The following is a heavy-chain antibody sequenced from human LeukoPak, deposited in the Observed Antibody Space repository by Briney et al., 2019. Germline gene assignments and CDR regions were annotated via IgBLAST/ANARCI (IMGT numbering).Heavy chain of an antibody. J-gene: IGHJ3*01. V-gene: IGHV3-7*01. D-gene: IGHD1-26*01. CDR3: MRDKGGRSGAIYYDAFDV. CDR2: IAQGGGSK. CDR1: GFTFSSYW. Sequence: PGGSLRLSCAASGFTFSSYWMHWVRQPPGRGLEGVANIAQGGGSKYYVDSLKGRFPISSDNPKNSLYLQMNSLRAEDTAVYYCMRDKGGRSGAIYYDAFDVWGQGTMVTVSS.